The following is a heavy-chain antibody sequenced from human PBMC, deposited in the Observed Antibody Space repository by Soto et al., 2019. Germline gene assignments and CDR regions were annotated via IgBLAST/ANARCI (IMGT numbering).Heavy chain of an antibody. Sequence: QVQLVQSGAEVKKPGASVKVSCKASGYTFTSYAMHWVRQAPGQRLEWMGWINAGNGNTKYSQKFQGRVTITRDTSASTAYIEVSSLRSEDTAVYYGTRDMQADYWGQGTLVTVSS. CDR1: GYTFTSYA. CDR2: INAGNGNT. D-gene: IGHD2-2*01. J-gene: IGHJ4*02. V-gene: IGHV1-3*01. CDR3: TRDMQADY.